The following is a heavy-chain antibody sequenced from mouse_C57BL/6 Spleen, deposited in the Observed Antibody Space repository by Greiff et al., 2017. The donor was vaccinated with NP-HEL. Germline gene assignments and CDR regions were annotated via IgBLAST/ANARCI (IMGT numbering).Heavy chain of an antibody. CDR1: GFTFSDYY. D-gene: IGHD4-1*01. CDR2: INYDGSST. J-gene: IGHJ1*03. Sequence: EVQLVESEGGLVQPGSSMKLSCTASGFTFSDYYMAWVRQVPEKGLEWVANINYDGSSTYYLDSLKSRFIISRDNAKNILYLQMSSLKSEDTATYYCARALGRGYFDVWGTGTTVTVSS. CDR3: ARALGRGYFDV. V-gene: IGHV5-16*01.